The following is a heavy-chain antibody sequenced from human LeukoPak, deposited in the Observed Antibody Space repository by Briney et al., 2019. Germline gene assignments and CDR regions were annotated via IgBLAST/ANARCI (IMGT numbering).Heavy chain of an antibody. D-gene: IGHD2-8*01. V-gene: IGHV4-59*06. Sequence: SETLSLTCTVSGGSIISYDWSWIRQPPGKGLEWIGYIHYTGNTYYNPSPKSRVSISVDMSQNQFSLNLNSMTAADTAVYFCAGIVLREAAQFDFWGQGTLVTVSS. CDR1: GGSIISYD. CDR3: AGIVLREAAQFDF. J-gene: IGHJ4*02. CDR2: IHYTGNT.